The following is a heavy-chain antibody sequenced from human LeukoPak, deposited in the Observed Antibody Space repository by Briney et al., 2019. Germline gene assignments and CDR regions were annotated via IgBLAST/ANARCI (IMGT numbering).Heavy chain of an antibody. J-gene: IGHJ4*02. V-gene: IGHV1-69*13. Sequence: SVKVSCKASGGTFSSYAISWARQAPGQGLEWMGGIIPIFGTANYAQKFQGRVTITADESTSTAYMELGSLRSEDTAVYYCASLPVARGAYYFDYWGQGTLVTVSS. D-gene: IGHD6-19*01. CDR3: ASLPVARGAYYFDY. CDR1: GGTFSSYA. CDR2: IIPIFGTA.